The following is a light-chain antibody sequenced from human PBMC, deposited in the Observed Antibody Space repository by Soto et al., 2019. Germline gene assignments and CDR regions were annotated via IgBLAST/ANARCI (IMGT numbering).Light chain of an antibody. J-gene: IGLJ3*02. CDR2: TND. CDR1: TSNIGNNP. V-gene: IGLV1-44*01. CDR3: ASWDDSLNALV. Sequence: QSVLTQPTSASGTPGQRVTISCSGGTSNIGNNPVNWYHQLPGTAPKLLIFTNDQRPSGVPDRFSGSKSGTSASLAISGLQSEDEADYYCASWDDSLNALVFGGGTKLTVL.